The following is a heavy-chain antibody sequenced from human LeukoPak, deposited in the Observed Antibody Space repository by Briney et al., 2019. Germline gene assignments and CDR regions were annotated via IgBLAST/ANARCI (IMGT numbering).Heavy chain of an antibody. J-gene: IGHJ5*02. D-gene: IGHD2-2*01. Sequence: SETLSLTCAVYGGSFSGYYWSWIRQPPGKGLEWIGEINHSGSTNYNPSLKSRVTISVDTSENQFSLKLSSVTAADTAVYYCARGLVVPAAILIGWFDPWGQGTLVTVSS. CDR3: ARGLVVPAAILIGWFDP. CDR2: INHSGST. V-gene: IGHV4-34*01. CDR1: GGSFSGYY.